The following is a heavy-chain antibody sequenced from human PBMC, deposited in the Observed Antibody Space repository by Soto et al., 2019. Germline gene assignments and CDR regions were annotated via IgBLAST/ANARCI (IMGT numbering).Heavy chain of an antibody. CDR1: GFIFRSYA. CDR3: ARRFAYTSGLDGFDI. V-gene: IGHV3-23*01. J-gene: IGHJ3*02. D-gene: IGHD6-19*01. Sequence: PGGSLRLSCAASGFIFRSYAMTWVRQAPGKGLEWVSGISGSGGNTYYADSVKGRFTIPRDNSKNTLYLQMNSLRAEDSAVYYCARRFAYTSGLDGFDIWGQGTMVTVSS. CDR2: ISGSGGNT.